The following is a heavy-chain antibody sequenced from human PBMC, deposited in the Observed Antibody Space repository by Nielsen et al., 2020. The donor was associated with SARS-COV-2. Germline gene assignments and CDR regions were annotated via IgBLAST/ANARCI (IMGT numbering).Heavy chain of an antibody. CDR3: ASQAWLRSDFDY. D-gene: IGHD5-12*01. CDR2: IFNSGNT. V-gene: IGHV4-30-4*01. Sequence: SETLSLTCTVSGDSISTGAYYWSWIRQRPGKGLEWMGYIFNSGNTYYDPSLQSRVTMSTDTSKNQFSLKLSSVTAADTAVYYCASQAWLRSDFDYWGQGTLVTVSS. CDR1: GDSISTGAYY. J-gene: IGHJ4*02.